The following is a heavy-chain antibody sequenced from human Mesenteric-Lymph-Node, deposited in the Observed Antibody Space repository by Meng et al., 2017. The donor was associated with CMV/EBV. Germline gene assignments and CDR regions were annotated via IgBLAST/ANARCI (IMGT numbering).Heavy chain of an antibody. Sequence: ASGGTFSSYAISWVRQAPGQGLEWMGGIIPIFGTANYAQKFQGRVTITADESTSTAYMELSSLRSEDTAVYYCAREGGSGSSGNWFDPWGQGTLVTVSS. J-gene: IGHJ5*02. D-gene: IGHD3-10*01. CDR1: GGTFSSYA. V-gene: IGHV1-69*01. CDR3: AREGGSGSSGNWFDP. CDR2: IIPIFGTA.